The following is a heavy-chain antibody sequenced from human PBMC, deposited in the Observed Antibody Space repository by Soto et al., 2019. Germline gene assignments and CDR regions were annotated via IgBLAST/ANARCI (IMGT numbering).Heavy chain of an antibody. V-gene: IGHV5-51*01. Sequence: LKISCKGSGYSFTSYWIGWVRQMPGKGLEWMGIIYPGDSDTRYSPSFQGQVAISVDKSISTAYLQWSSLKASDTAMYYWARHEDDYECCASMDVSGQGTTDTVSS. J-gene: IGHJ6*01. CDR2: IYPGDSDT. CDR3: ARHEDDYECCASMDV. D-gene: IGHD4-17*01. CDR1: GYSFTSYW.